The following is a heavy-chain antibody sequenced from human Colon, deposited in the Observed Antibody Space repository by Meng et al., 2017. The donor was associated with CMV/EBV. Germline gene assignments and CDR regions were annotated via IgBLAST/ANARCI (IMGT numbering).Heavy chain of an antibody. CDR3: ARVGGQYCTNGVWYSAYYFDY. Sequence: GESLKISCAASGFTFSSYAMGWVRQAPGRGLECISLITNSGGSTYYVDSVKGRFTISRDNSQNTLYLQMNSLRVEDTALYYCARVGGQYCTNGVWYSAYYFDYWGQGTPVTVSS. D-gene: IGHD2-8*01. V-gene: IGHV3-23*01. CDR2: ITNSGGST. CDR1: GFTFSSYA. J-gene: IGHJ4*02.